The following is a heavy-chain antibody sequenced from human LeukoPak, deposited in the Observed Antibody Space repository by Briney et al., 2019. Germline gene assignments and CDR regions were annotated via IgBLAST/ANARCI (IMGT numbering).Heavy chain of an antibody. CDR2: ISGSGGST. J-gene: IGHJ4*02. D-gene: IGHD6-13*01. Sequence: PGGSLRLSYAASGFTFSSYAMSWVRQAPGKGLEWVSAISGSGGSTYYADSVKGRFTISRDNSKNTLYLQMNSLRAEDTAVYYCAKALAAAGLPYFDYWGQGTLVTVSP. CDR1: GFTFSSYA. CDR3: AKALAAAGLPYFDY. V-gene: IGHV3-23*01.